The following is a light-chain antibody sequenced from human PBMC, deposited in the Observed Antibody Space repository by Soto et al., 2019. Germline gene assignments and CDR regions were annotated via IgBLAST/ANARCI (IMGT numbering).Light chain of an antibody. Sequence: DIQMTQSPSTLSASVGDRVTIACRASQSISMLLAWYQRKPGKAPKLLIYDASILETGVPSRFSGSGSGTEFTITINSRKPDDFADYYCQQYSGYPLTFGGGTKVQI. CDR3: QQYSGYPLT. CDR1: QSISML. V-gene: IGKV1-5*01. J-gene: IGKJ4*01. CDR2: DAS.